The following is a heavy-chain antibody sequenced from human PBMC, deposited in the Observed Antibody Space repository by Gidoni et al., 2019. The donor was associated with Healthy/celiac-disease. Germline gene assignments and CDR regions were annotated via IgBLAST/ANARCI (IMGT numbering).Heavy chain of an antibody. CDR1: GFTFSGSA. CDR2: IRSKANSYAT. V-gene: IGHV3-73*02. J-gene: IGHJ4*02. CDR3: TRPYGGNSVGGDY. D-gene: IGHD2-21*02. Sequence: EVQLVESGGGLVQPGGSLKLSCAASGFTFSGSAMHWVRQASGKGLEWVGRIRSKANSYATAYAASVKGRFTISRDDSKNTAYLQMNSLKTEDTAVYYCTRPYGGNSVGGDYWGQGTLVTVSS.